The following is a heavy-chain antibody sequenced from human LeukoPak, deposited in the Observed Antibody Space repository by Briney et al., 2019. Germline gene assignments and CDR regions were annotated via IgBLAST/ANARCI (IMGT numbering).Heavy chain of an antibody. J-gene: IGHJ4*02. CDR1: GFTFSSYG. Sequence: GRSLRLSCAASGFTFSSYGMHWVRQAPGKGLEWVAVISYDGSNKYYADSVKGRFTISRDNSKNTLYLQMNSLRAEDTAVYYCAKDPVGYYSSSWYPPDYWGQGTLDTVSS. CDR2: ISYDGSNK. CDR3: AKDPVGYYSSSWYPPDY. V-gene: IGHV3-30*18. D-gene: IGHD6-13*01.